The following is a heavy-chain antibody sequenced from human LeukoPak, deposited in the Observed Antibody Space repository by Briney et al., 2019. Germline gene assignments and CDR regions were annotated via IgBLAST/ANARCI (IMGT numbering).Heavy chain of an antibody. CDR2: ISTDVSST. V-gene: IGHV3-74*01. J-gene: IGHJ6*02. D-gene: IGHD2/OR15-2a*01. CDR1: GFTFSSYW. Sequence: PGGSLRLSCAASGFTFSSYWMHWLRQAPGKGLVWVSRISTDVSSTSYADSVKGRFTISRDNGKNTLYLQMNSLRAEDTAVYYCASYLTSIPSGMDVWGQGTTVTVSS. CDR3: ASYLTSIPSGMDV.